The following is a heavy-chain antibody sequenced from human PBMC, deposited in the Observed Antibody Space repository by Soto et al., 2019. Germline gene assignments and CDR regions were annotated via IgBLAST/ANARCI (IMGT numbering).Heavy chain of an antibody. CDR2: INAGNGNT. CDR1: GYTFTSYA. D-gene: IGHD2-15*01. V-gene: IGHV1-3*01. CDR3: ARDLGWWPWDY. J-gene: IGHJ4*02. Sequence: QVQLVQSGAEVKKPGASVKVSCKASGYTFTSYAMHWVRQAPGQRLEWMGWINAGNGNTKYSQKFQVRVTITRDTSASTAYMELSSLRSEDTAVYYCARDLGWWPWDYWGQGALVTGSS.